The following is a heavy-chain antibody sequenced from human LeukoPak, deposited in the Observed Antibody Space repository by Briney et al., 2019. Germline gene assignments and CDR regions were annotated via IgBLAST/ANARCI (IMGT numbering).Heavy chain of an antibody. D-gene: IGHD3-10*01. J-gene: IGHJ6*03. CDR3: ARVPPSGSYGLYYYYYMDV. CDR2: IIPIFGTA. V-gene: IGHV1-69*13. CDR1: GYTFTNYA. Sequence: ASVKVSCKASGYTFTNYAISWVRQAPGQGLEWMGGIIPIFGTANYAQKFQGRVTITADESTSTAYMELSSLRSEDTAVYYCARVPPSGSYGLYYYYYMDVWGKGTTVTISS.